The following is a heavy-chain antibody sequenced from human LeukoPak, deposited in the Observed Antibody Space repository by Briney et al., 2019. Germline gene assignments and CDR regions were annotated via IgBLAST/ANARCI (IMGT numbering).Heavy chain of an antibody. Sequence: GASVTVSCKASGYTFTSYYMHWVRQAPGQGLEWMGIINPSGGSTSYAQKFQGRVTMTRDTSTSTVYMELSSLRSEDTAVYYCARDLGIAASGNYFDYWGQGTLVTVSS. CDR3: ARDLGIAASGNYFDY. J-gene: IGHJ4*02. V-gene: IGHV1-46*01. CDR1: GYTFTSYY. D-gene: IGHD6-13*01. CDR2: INPSGGST.